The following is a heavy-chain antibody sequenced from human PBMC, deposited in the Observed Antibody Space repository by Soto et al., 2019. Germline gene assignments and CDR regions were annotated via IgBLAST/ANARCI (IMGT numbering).Heavy chain of an antibody. CDR1: GGSFSGYY. J-gene: IGHJ4*02. CDR2: INHSGST. Sequence: SETLSLTCAVYGGSFSGYYWSWIRQPPGKGLEWIGEINHSGSTNYNPSLKSRVTISVDTSKNQFSLKLSSVTAADTAVYYCATGRQVYYGSGSYYLRTGYYFDYWGQGTLVTVSS. V-gene: IGHV4-34*01. D-gene: IGHD3-10*01. CDR3: ATGRQVYYGSGSYYLRTGYYFDY.